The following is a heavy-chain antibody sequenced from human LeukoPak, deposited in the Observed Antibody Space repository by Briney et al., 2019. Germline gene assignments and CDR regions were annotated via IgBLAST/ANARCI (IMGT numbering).Heavy chain of an antibody. J-gene: IGHJ3*02. V-gene: IGHV3-21*01. CDR1: GFTFSSYS. CDR2: ISSSSSYI. D-gene: IGHD4-17*01. CDR3: ARGENDYGDYAKGAFDI. Sequence: GGSLRLSCAASGFTFSSYSMNWVRQAPGKGLEWVSSISSSSSYIYYADSVKGRFTISRDNAKNSLYLQMNSLRAEDTAVYYCARGENDYGDYAKGAFDIWGQGTMVTVSS.